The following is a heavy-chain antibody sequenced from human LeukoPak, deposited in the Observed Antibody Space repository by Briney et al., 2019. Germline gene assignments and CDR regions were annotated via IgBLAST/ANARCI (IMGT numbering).Heavy chain of an antibody. Sequence: ASVKVSCKASGYAFTNYEINWVRQAPGQGLEWLGWMNPNNAQTGSEPKFQGRVALTMNMSINTAYMELSGLTSEDTAVYYCARCDNTYWYYSLDVWGQGTTVTVSS. D-gene: IGHD1-14*01. CDR3: ARCDNTYWYYSLDV. V-gene: IGHV1-8*01. CDR1: GYAFTNYE. J-gene: IGHJ6*02. CDR2: MNPNNAQT.